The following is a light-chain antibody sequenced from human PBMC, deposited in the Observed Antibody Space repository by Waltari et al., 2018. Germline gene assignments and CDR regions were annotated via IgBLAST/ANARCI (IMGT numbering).Light chain of an antibody. CDR2: LAS. CDR3: QQYLSFSRT. CDR1: QNILTY. V-gene: IGKV1-5*03. Sequence: DIQMTQSPSTLSASVGDRITITCRASQNILTYVAWYQQKPGKAPKLLISLASTLESGVPSRFSGGGSGAEFSLTISSLQPDDFATYYCQQYLSFSRTFGQGTKVEIK. J-gene: IGKJ1*01.